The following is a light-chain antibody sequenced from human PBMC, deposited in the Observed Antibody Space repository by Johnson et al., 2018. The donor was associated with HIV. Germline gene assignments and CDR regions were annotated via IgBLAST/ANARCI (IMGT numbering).Light chain of an antibody. J-gene: IGLJ1*01. CDR1: SSNIGNNY. Sequence: QSVLTQPPSVSAAPGQKVTISCSGSSSNIGNNYVSWYQQLPGTAPKLLIYDNNKRPSGIPDRFSGSKSGTSATLGITALQSGDEADYYCGTWDSSLGGVFGTGTKVTVL. V-gene: IGLV1-51*01. CDR2: DNN. CDR3: GTWDSSLGGV.